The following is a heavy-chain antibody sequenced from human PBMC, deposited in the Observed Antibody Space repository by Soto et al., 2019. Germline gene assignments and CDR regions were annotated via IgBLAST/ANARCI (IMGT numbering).Heavy chain of an antibody. CDR1: GFTFNSFY. Sequence: QVQLVESGGGVVQPGRSLRLSCAVSGFTFNSFYMHWVRQAPGKGLEWVALISSDGNKKYYADSVKGRFTVSRDNSNSTLHLQMNNVRPEDRALYFCAKGYSGPSGFFDHWGQGTLVTVSS. D-gene: IGHD5-12*01. V-gene: IGHV3-30*18. J-gene: IGHJ4*02. CDR2: ISSDGNKK. CDR3: AKGYSGPSGFFDH.